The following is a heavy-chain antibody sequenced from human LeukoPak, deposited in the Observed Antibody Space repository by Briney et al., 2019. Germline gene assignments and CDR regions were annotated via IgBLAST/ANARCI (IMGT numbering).Heavy chain of an antibody. Sequence: GGSLRLSCAASGFTFSDYYMSRIRQPPGKGLEWVSYINSSSSYTNYADSVKGRFTISRDNAKNSLYLQMNSLRAEDTAVYYCAREIVGAIDYWGQGTLVTVSS. J-gene: IGHJ4*02. CDR2: INSSSSYT. CDR1: GFTFSDYY. V-gene: IGHV3-11*06. D-gene: IGHD1-26*01. CDR3: AREIVGAIDY.